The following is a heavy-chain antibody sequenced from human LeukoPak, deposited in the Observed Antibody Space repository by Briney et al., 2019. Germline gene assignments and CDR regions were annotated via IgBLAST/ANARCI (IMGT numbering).Heavy chain of an antibody. D-gene: IGHD3-3*01. Sequence: ASVKVSCKASGYSFTSYYMHWMRQAPGEGLEWMGIINPSGGSTSYAQKFQGRVTMTRDTSTSTVYMELSSLRSEDTAVNYCASQYYDFWSGSQTPFDYWGQGTLVTVPS. CDR2: INPSGGST. V-gene: IGHV1-46*01. CDR1: GYSFTSYY. CDR3: ASQYYDFWSGSQTPFDY. J-gene: IGHJ4*02.